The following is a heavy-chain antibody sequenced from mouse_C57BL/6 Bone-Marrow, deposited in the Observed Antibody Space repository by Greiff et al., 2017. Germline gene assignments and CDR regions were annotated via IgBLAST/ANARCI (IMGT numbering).Heavy chain of an antibody. D-gene: IGHD1-1*01. Sequence: VMLVESGPGLVAPSQSLSITCTVSGFSLTSYAISWVRQPPGKGLEWLGVIWTGGGTNYNSALKSRLSISKDNSKSQVFLKMNSLQTDDTARYYCARNYYYGSSYAPYAMDYWGQGTSVTVSS. CDR2: IWTGGGT. CDR1: GFSLTSYA. J-gene: IGHJ4*01. CDR3: ARNYYYGSSYAPYAMDY. V-gene: IGHV2-9-1*01.